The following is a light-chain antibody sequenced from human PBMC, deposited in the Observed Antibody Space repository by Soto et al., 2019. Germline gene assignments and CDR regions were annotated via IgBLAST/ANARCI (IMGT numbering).Light chain of an antibody. J-gene: IGKJ1*01. CDR2: DSS. V-gene: IGKV3-11*01. Sequence: EIVLTQSPATLSLSPGERATLSCRASQTFSNNLAWYQQKPGQAPRLLISDSSTRATGIPPRFSGSGSGTDFTLTISSLEPADFAVYYCQQRGDWPRTFGQGTKVEIK. CDR3: QQRGDWPRT. CDR1: QTFSNN.